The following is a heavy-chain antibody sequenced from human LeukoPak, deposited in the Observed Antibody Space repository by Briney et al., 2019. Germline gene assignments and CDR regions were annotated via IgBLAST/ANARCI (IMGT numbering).Heavy chain of an antibody. J-gene: IGHJ4*02. D-gene: IGHD3-10*01. Sequence: SVKVSCKAFNYTFTSYGISWVRQAPGKGLEWMAWISPYNGKTLYAEKYQGRVTLTTETSTDTAFMELTSLTSDDTAVYYCARDRPYYYGSGSYIHWGQGTLVTVSS. CDR3: ARDRPYYYGSGSYIH. V-gene: IGHV1-18*01. CDR2: ISPYNGKT. CDR1: NYTFTSYG.